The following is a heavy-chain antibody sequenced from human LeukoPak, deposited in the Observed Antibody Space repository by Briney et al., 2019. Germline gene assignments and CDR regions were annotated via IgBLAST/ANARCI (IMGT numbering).Heavy chain of an antibody. CDR2: IIPIFGTA. D-gene: IGHD3-9*01. CDR3: ARAEPLDYDISTVNWFDP. CDR1: GGTFSSYA. V-gene: IGHV1-69*06. J-gene: IGHJ5*02. Sequence: SVKVSCKASGGTFSSYAISWVRQAPGQGLEWMGGIIPIFGTANYAQKFQGRVTITADKSTSTAYMELSSLRSEDTAVYYCARAEPLDYDISTVNWFDPWGQGTLVTVSS.